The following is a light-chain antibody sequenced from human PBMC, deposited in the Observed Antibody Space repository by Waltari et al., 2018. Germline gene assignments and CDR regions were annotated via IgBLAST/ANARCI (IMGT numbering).Light chain of an antibody. J-gene: IGKJ1*01. Sequence: IVLTQSPGTLSLSPGVRATLSCRASQSFTRYLAWYQHRPGQAPRLLIYDASTRAAGVADRFSGSGSGTDFSLTISRLEPEDFAVYYCQHYVSLPVTFGQGTRVEIK. V-gene: IGKV3-20*01. CDR1: QSFTRY. CDR2: DAS. CDR3: QHYVSLPVT.